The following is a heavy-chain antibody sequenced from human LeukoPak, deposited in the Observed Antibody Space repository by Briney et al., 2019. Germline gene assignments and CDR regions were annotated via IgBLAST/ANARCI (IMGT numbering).Heavy chain of an antibody. Sequence: ASVKVSCKTSGYTFTGYYINWVRQAPGQGLEWMGWINPSSDGTNYAQKFQGRVTMTRDTSISTAYMELSSLRSDDTAVYYCVRVYRSGPIYGQGYFDNWGQGTLVTVSS. J-gene: IGHJ4*02. CDR1: GYTFTGYY. CDR2: INPSSDGT. D-gene: IGHD2/OR15-2a*01. V-gene: IGHV1-2*02. CDR3: VRVYRSGPIYGQGYFDN.